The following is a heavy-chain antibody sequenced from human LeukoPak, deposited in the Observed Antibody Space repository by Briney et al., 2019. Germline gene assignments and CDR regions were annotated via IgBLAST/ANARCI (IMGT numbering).Heavy chain of an antibody. D-gene: IGHD2-2*02. Sequence: GASVKVSCKASGGTFSSYAISWVRQAPGQGLEWMGGIIPIFGTANYAQKFQGGVTITADESTSTAYMELSSLRSEDTAVYYCARAGGYCSSTSCYSNFDYWGQGTLVTVSS. J-gene: IGHJ4*02. V-gene: IGHV1-69*13. CDR2: IIPIFGTA. CDR3: ARAGGYCSSTSCYSNFDY. CDR1: GGTFSSYA.